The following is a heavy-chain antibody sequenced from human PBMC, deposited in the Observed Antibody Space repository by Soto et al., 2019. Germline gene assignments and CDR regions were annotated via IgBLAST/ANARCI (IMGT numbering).Heavy chain of an antibody. CDR2: IKQDGSEK. CDR1: GFTFSSYW. J-gene: IGHJ6*03. Sequence: PGGSLRLSCAASGFTFSSYWMSWVRQAPGKGLEWVANIKQDGSEKYYVDSVKGRFTISRDNAKNSLYLQMNSLRAEDTAVYYCARADALLWFGELTPYYYYMDVWGKGTTVTVSS. D-gene: IGHD3-10*01. V-gene: IGHV3-7*04. CDR3: ARADALLWFGELTPYYYYMDV.